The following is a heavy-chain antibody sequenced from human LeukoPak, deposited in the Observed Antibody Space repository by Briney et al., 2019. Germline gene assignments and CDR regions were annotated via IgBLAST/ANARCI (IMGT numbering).Heavy chain of an antibody. CDR2: IRSKANSYAT. CDR1: GFTFSGSA. J-gene: IGHJ4*02. D-gene: IGHD3-22*01. CDR3: TRPSYDSSVSGVVY. V-gene: IGHV3-73*01. Sequence: GGSLRLSCATSGFTFSGSAIHWVRQASGKGLEWVGRIRSKANSYATTDVASARGRFSISRDDSKNTAYLQMNSLKTGDTAVYYCTRPSYDSSVSGVVYWGQGTLVTVSS.